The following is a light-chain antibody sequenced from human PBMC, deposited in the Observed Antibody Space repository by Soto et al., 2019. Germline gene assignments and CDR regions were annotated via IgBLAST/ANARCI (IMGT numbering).Light chain of an antibody. CDR1: QRVYSY. J-gene: IGKJ5*01. Sequence: EIVLTQSPATLSLSPGERATLSCRASQRVYSYLAWYQQKPGQAPRLLIYDASNRATGIPARFRGSGSGTDFTLTISSLEPEDFAVYYCQQRSNWPITFGQGKRLEIK. CDR3: QQRSNWPIT. CDR2: DAS. V-gene: IGKV3-11*01.